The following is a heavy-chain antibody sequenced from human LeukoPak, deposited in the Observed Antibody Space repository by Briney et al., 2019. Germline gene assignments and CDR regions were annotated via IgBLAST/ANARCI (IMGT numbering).Heavy chain of an antibody. CDR2: IYTSGST. CDR3: ARGYVNFGVVEIRDNWFDP. CDR1: GGSISSSSYY. J-gene: IGHJ5*02. D-gene: IGHD3-3*01. V-gene: IGHV4-61*02. Sequence: PSETLSLTCTVSGGSISSSSYYWGWIRQPAGKGLEWIGRIYTSGSTNYNPSLKSRVTISVDTSKNQFSLKLSSVTAADTAVYYCARGYVNFGVVEIRDNWFDPWGQGTLVSVSS.